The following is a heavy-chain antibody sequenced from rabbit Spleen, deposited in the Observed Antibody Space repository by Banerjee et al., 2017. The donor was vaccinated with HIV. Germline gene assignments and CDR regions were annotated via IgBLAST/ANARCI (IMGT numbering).Heavy chain of an antibody. CDR1: GFSFGDRDV. Sequence: QEQLVESGGGLVQPEGSLTLTCTASGFSFGDRDVMCWVRQAPGKGLEWIGCINIVTGKSVYASWAKGRFTMSRTSSTTVTLQMTSLTAADSATYFCARDLVAVIGWNFNLWGPGTLVTVS. J-gene: IGHJ4*01. CDR3: ARDLVAVIGWNFNL. D-gene: IGHD1-1*01. CDR2: INIVTGKS. V-gene: IGHV1S45*01.